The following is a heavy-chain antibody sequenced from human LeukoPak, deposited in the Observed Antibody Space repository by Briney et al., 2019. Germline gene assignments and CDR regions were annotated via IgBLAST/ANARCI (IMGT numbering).Heavy chain of an antibody. D-gene: IGHD6-13*01. CDR3: ARAGSSWYAGVAFDI. J-gene: IGHJ3*02. Sequence: ASVKVSCKASGYTFTSYAMHWVRQAPGQRLEWMGWINAGNGNTKYSQEFQGRVTITRDTSASTAYMELSSLRSEDMAVYYCARAGSSWYAGVAFDIWGQGTMVTVSS. CDR1: GYTFTSYA. V-gene: IGHV1-3*03. CDR2: INAGNGNT.